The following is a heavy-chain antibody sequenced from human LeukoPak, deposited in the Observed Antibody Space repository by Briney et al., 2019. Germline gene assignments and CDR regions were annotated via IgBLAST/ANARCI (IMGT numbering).Heavy chain of an antibody. CDR1: GFTFSSYA. V-gene: IGHV3-23*01. CDR2: ISGSGGST. D-gene: IGHD6-19*01. CDR3: AKDEQWLVLDY. J-gene: IGHJ4*02. Sequence: GGSLRLSCAASGFTFSSYAMSWVRQAPRKGLEWVSTISGSGGSTHYADSVKGRFTISRDNSKNTLYLQMNSLRAEDTAVYYCAKDEQWLVLDYWGQGTLVTVSS.